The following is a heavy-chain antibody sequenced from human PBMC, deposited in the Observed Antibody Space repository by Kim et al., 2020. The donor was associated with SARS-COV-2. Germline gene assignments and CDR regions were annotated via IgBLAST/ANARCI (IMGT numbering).Heavy chain of an antibody. V-gene: IGHV1-46*01. D-gene: IGHD6-19*01. J-gene: IGHJ5*02. CDR2: INPSGGST. CDR1: GYTFTSYY. Sequence: ASVKVSCKASGYTFTSYYMHWVRQAPGQGLEWMGIINPSGGSTSYAQKFQGRVTMTRDTSTSTVYMELSSLRSEDTAVYYCAAGIAVAGTKGWFDPWGQGTLVTVSS. CDR3: AAGIAVAGTKGWFDP.